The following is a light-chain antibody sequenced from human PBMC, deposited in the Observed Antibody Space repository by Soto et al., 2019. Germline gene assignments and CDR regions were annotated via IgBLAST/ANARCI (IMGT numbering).Light chain of an antibody. V-gene: IGLV2-14*01. CDR2: DVS. J-gene: IGLJ1*01. Sequence: QSALTQPASVSGSPGQSITISCTGTSSDVGGYNYVSWYQQHPGKAPKLMIYDVSNRPSGVSNRFSGSKSGNTASLTISGLQDEDDADYYCSSYTSISTLVFGAGTKLTVL. CDR1: SSDVGGYNY. CDR3: SSYTSISTLV.